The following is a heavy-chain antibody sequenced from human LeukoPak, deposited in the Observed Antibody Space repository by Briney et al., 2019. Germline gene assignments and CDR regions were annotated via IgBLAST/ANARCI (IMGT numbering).Heavy chain of an antibody. V-gene: IGHV4-39*01. J-gene: IGHJ4*02. CDR3: AILARYYDISTGSPGY. Sequence: PSETLPLTCTVSGGPNSSRRYFWAGIRQPPGRGLEGFGSIYYSGSTYYTPSPNSRVTISVDTSMNQFSLKLSSVTAARTAVYYSAILARYYDISTGSPGYWGQESLVTVSS. CDR1: GGPNSSRRYF. CDR2: IYYSGST. D-gene: IGHD3-9*01.